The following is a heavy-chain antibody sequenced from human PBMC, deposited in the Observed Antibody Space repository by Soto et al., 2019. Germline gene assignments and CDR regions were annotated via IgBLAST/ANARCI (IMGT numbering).Heavy chain of an antibody. D-gene: IGHD6-13*01. CDR1: GGSFSGYY. Sequence: QVQLQQWGAGLLKPSETLSLTCAVYGGSFSGYYWSWIRHPPGKGLEWIGEINHSGSTNYNPSLKSRVTISVDTSTNRFSLKLSSVTAADTAVYYCARGAAAGGFDPWGQGTLVTVSS. CDR3: ARGAAAGGFDP. V-gene: IGHV4-34*01. J-gene: IGHJ5*02. CDR2: INHSGST.